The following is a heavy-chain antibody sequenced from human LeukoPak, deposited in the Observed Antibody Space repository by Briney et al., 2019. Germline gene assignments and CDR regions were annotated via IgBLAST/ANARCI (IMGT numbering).Heavy chain of an antibody. CDR1: GYTFTSYD. CDR3: ARGPAGYCSSTSCYNYYYYMDV. CDR2: MNPNSGNT. Sequence: ASVKVSCKASGYTFTSYDINWVRQATGQGLEWMGWMNPNSGNTGYAQKFQGRVTMTRNTSISTAYMELSSLRSEDTAVYYCARGPAGYCSSTSCYNYYYYMDVWGKGTTVTVSS. V-gene: IGHV1-8*01. D-gene: IGHD2-2*02. J-gene: IGHJ6*03.